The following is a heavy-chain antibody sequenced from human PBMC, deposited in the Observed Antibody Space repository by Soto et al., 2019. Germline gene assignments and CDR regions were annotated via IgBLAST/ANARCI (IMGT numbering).Heavy chain of an antibody. CDR2: ISGSGGST. CDR1: GFTFSSYA. D-gene: IGHD3-3*01. V-gene: IGHV3-23*01. CDR3: AKDGGGFLEWYVEPDNSYGMDV. Sequence: EVQLLESGGGLVQPGGSLRLSCAASGFTFSSYAMSWVRQAPGKGLEWVSAISGSGGSTYYADSVKGRFTISRDNSKNTLYLQMNSLRAEDTAVYYCAKDGGGFLEWYVEPDNSYGMDVWGQGTTVTVSS. J-gene: IGHJ6*02.